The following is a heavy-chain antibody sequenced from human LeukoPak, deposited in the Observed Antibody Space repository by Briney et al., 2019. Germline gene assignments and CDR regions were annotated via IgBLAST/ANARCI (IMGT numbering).Heavy chain of an antibody. Sequence: GGTLRLSCAASGFTFSSHGMNWVRQAPGKGLEWVSGISPSGGITYYTDPVKGRFTISRDNSKNTQSLQMNSLRAEDTALYYCARDRYCSGDSCLNWFDPWGQGTLVTVSS. CDR1: GFTFSSHG. CDR2: ISPSGGIT. D-gene: IGHD2-15*01. V-gene: IGHV3-23*01. CDR3: ARDRYCSGDSCLNWFDP. J-gene: IGHJ5*02.